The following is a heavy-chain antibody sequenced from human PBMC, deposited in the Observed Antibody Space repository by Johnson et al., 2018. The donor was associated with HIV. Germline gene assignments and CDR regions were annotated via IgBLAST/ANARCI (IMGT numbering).Heavy chain of an antibody. CDR1: GFTFSDYY. CDR3: ARSKLQFLAPDAFDI. Sequence: VQLVESGGGVVQPGRSLRLSCAASGFTFSDYYMSWIRQAPGKGLEWVSTIYSSGNTYYADSVKGRLTISRDNSKNTLYLQIDTLKAGDTAVYYCARSKLQFLAPDAFDIWGQGTTVTVSS. CDR2: IYSSGNT. V-gene: IGHV3-66*01. J-gene: IGHJ3*02. D-gene: IGHD5-24*01.